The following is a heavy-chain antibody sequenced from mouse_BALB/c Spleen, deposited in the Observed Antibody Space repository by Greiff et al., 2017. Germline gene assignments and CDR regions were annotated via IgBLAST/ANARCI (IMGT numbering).Heavy chain of an antibody. CDR3: TRNGSSRDYFDY. Sequence: VQLQQSGAELVRPGASVTLSCKASGYTFTDYEMHWVKQTSVHGLEWIGAIDPETGGTAYNQKFKGKATLTADKSSSTAYMELRSLTSEDSAVYYCTRNGSSRDYFDYWGQGTTLTVSS. V-gene: IGHV1-15*01. D-gene: IGHD1-1*01. J-gene: IGHJ2*01. CDR1: GYTFTDYE. CDR2: IDPETGGT.